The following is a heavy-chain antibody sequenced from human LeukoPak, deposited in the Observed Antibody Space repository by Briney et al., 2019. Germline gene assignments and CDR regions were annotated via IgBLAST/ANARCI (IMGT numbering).Heavy chain of an antibody. J-gene: IGHJ4*02. Sequence: GESLKISCKASGYSFSTYWIAWVHQMPGKGLEWMGIIYPGDSDTRYSPSFRGQVTISADKSISTAYLQWSSLKASDTAMYYCARPIETNYYSGMGYWGQGTLVTVSS. D-gene: IGHD3-22*01. CDR1: GYSFSTYW. CDR2: IYPGDSDT. CDR3: ARPIETNYYSGMGY. V-gene: IGHV5-51*07.